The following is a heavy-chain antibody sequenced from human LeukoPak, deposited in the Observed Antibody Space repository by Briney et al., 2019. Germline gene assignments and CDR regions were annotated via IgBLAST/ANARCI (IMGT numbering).Heavy chain of an antibody. V-gene: IGHV3-9*01. CDR2: ISWNSGSI. CDR1: GFTFDDYA. J-gene: IGHJ4*02. D-gene: IGHD3-22*01. Sequence: GRSLRLSCAASGFTFDDYAMHWVRQAPGKGLEWVSGISWNSGSIGYADSVKGRFTISRDNAKNSLYLQMNSLRAEDTALYYCAKATAYDSSGYFDYWGQGTLATVSS. CDR3: AKATAYDSSGYFDY.